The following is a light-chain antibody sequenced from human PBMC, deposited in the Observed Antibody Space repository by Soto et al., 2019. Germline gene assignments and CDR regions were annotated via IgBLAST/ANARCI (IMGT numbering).Light chain of an antibody. V-gene: IGLV7-43*01. CDR2: TTN. CDR3: LLMYGAAWV. Sequence: QAVVTQEPSLTESPGGTVTLTCAPSTGAVTSGYYPNWFQQKPGQALRALIYTTNNKHSWTPARFSGSLLGGKAALTLSGVQPEDEAEYYCLLMYGAAWVFGGGTHLTVL. J-gene: IGLJ3*02. CDR1: TGAVTSGYY.